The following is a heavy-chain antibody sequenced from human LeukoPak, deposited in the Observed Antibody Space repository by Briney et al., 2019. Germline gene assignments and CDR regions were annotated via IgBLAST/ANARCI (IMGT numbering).Heavy chain of an antibody. CDR1: GFTFSSYG. J-gene: IGHJ6*03. CDR3: ARDSRLLWCGEPKRNNYYYYYMDV. CDR2: ISGSGGST. V-gene: IGHV3-23*01. Sequence: GGSLRLSCAASGFTFSSYGMSWVRQAPGKGLEWVSAISGSGGSTYYADSVKGRFTISRDNAKNSLYLQMNSLRAEDTAVYYCARDSRLLWCGEPKRNNYYYYYMDVGGKGTTVTISS. D-gene: IGHD3-10*01.